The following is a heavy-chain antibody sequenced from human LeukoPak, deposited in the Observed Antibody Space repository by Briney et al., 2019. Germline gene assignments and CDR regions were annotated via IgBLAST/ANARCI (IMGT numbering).Heavy chain of an antibody. V-gene: IGHV3-30*18. CDR2: ISYDGSNK. CDR1: GFTFSSYG. Sequence: QTGGSLRLSCAASGFTFSSYGMHWVRQAPGKGLEWVAVISYDGSNKYYADSVKGRFTISRDNSKNTLYLQMNSLRAEDTAVYYCAKIYDSSGYHIYYFDYWGQGTLVTVSS. CDR3: AKIYDSSGYHIYYFDY. D-gene: IGHD3-22*01. J-gene: IGHJ4*02.